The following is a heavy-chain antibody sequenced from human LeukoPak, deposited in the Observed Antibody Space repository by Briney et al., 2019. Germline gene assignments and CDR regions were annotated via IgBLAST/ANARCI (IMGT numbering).Heavy chain of an antibody. CDR3: ARARRLRHEWDAFDI. Sequence: ASVKVSCKASGYTFTGYYMHWVRQAPGQGLEWMGWINPNSGGTNYAQKFQGRVTMTRDTSISTAYMELSSLRSEDTAVYYCARARRLRHEWDAFDIWGQGTMVTVSS. V-gene: IGHV1-2*02. CDR1: GYTFTGYY. D-gene: IGHD3-3*01. J-gene: IGHJ3*02. CDR2: INPNSGGT.